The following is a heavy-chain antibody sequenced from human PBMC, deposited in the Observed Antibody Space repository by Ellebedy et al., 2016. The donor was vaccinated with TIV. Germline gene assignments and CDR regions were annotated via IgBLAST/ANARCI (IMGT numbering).Heavy chain of an antibody. Sequence: PGGSLRLSCAASAVTLSTVCMTWVRHAPGQGLELVGRIRSNTDGGTTDYAAPVKGRFTISRDDSKNTLYLQMNSLTSEDTGLYYCTTPRLAHASGPWGQGTLVTVYS. D-gene: IGHD3-10*01. CDR2: IRSNTDGGTT. CDR3: TTPRLAHASGP. CDR1: AVTLSTVC. V-gene: IGHV3-15*01. J-gene: IGHJ5*02.